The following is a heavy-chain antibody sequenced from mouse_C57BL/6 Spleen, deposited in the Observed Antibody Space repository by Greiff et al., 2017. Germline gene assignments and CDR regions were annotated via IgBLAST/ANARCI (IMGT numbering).Heavy chain of an antibody. CDR1: GFTFSDYY. CDR2: INYDGSST. Sequence: EVKLVESEGGLVQPGSSMKLSCTASGFTFSDYYMAWVRQVPEKGLEWVANINYDGSSTYYLDSLKSRFIISRDNAKNILYLQMSSLKSEDTATYYCARDATVFYAMDYWGQGTSVTVSS. V-gene: IGHV5-16*01. CDR3: ARDATVFYAMDY. J-gene: IGHJ4*01.